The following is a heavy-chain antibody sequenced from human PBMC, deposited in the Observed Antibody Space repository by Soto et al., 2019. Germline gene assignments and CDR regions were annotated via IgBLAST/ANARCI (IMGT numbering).Heavy chain of an antibody. CDR3: ARDRGIVGATRYYYYGMDV. CDR2: INPSGGST. Sequence: GASVKVSCKASGYTFTSYYMHWVRQAPGQGLEWMGIINPSGGSTSYAQKFQGRVTMTRDTSTSTVYMELSSLRSEDTAVYYCARDRGIVGATRYYYYGMDVWGQGTTVTVS. J-gene: IGHJ6*02. V-gene: IGHV1-46*03. D-gene: IGHD1-26*01. CDR1: GYTFTSYY.